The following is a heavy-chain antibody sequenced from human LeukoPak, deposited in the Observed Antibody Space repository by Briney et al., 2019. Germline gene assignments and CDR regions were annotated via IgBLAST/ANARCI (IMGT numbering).Heavy chain of an antibody. CDR2: IKQDGSEK. D-gene: IGHD4-11*01. J-gene: IGHJ6*03. CDR3: ARGLHPSYYYYYMDV. CDR1: GFTFSSYW. V-gene: IGHV3-7*01. Sequence: GGSLRVSCAASGFTFSSYWMSWVRQAPGKGLEWVANIKQDGSEKYYVDTVKGRFTISRDNAKNSVYLQMNSLRAEDTAVYYCARGLHPSYYYYYMDVWGKGTTVTVSS.